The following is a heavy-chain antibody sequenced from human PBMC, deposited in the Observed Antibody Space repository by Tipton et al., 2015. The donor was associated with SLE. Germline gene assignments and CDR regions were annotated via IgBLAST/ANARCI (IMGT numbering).Heavy chain of an antibody. Sequence: TLSLTCTVSGDSITSITRTNWWSWVRQPPGKGLEWIGEIYHSGSTDYKPSLKSRVIISVDKSKNQFSLSLISVTAADTAVYYCARLTPWGYDYWGPGMLVTVSS. D-gene: IGHD7-27*01. CDR1: GDSITSITRTNW. CDR3: ARLTPWGYDY. V-gene: IGHV4-4*02. CDR2: IYHSGST. J-gene: IGHJ4*02.